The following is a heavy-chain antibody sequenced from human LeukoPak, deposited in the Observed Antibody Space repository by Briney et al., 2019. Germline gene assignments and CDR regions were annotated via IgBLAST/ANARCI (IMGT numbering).Heavy chain of an antibody. V-gene: IGHV4-39*01. D-gene: IGHD4-17*01. CDR3: ARSTVTTWVGDFDY. J-gene: IGHJ4*02. CDR1: GGSTSSSSYY. CDR2: IFYSGNT. Sequence: SETLSLTCTVSGGSTSSSSYYWGWIRQPPGKGLGWIGSIFYSGNTYYNPSLESRVTISVDTSKNQFSLKMTSVTAADTAVYYWARSTVTTWVGDFDYWGQGTLVTVSS.